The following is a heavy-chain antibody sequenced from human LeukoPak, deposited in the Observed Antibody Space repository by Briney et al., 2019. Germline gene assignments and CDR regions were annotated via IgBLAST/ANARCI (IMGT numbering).Heavy chain of an antibody. CDR3: ARIAAAGFTYYFDY. V-gene: IGHV1-2*04. CDR2: INPNSGGT. CDR1: GYTFTGYY. Sequence: GAPVKVSCKASGYTFTGYYMHWVRQAPGQGLEWMGWINPNSGGTNYAQKFQGWVTMTRDTSISTAYMELSRLRSDDTAVYYCARIAAAGFTYYFDYWGQGTLVTVSS. D-gene: IGHD6-13*01. J-gene: IGHJ4*02.